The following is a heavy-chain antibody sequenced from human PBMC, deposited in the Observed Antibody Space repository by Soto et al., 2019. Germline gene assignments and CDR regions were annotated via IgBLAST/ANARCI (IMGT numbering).Heavy chain of an antibody. Sequence: GGSLRLSCAASGFTFSSYEMNWVRQAPGKGLEWVSYISSSGSTIYYADSVKGRFTISRDNAKNSLYLQMNSLRAEDAAVYDCARDGWYSYGFDYWGQGTLVTVSS. V-gene: IGHV3-48*03. J-gene: IGHJ4*02. CDR2: ISSSGSTI. CDR3: ARDGWYSYGFDY. D-gene: IGHD5-18*01. CDR1: GFTFSSYE.